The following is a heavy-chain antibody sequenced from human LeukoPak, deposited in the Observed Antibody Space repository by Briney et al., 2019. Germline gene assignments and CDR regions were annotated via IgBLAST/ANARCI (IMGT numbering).Heavy chain of an antibody. D-gene: IGHD6-13*01. CDR1: GFTFSSYE. CDR2: ISSSSSYI. Sequence: GGSLRLSCAASGFTFSSYEMNWVRQAPGKGLEWVSSISSSSSYIYYADSVKGRFTISRDNAKNSLYLQMNSLRAEDTAVYYCARDAQQLVPWVQYNWFDPWGQGTLVTVSS. V-gene: IGHV3-21*01. J-gene: IGHJ5*02. CDR3: ARDAQQLVPWVQYNWFDP.